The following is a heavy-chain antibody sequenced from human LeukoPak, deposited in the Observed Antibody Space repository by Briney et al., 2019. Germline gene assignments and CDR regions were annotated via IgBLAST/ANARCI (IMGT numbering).Heavy chain of an antibody. Sequence: GGSLRLSCAASGFTFSSYAMHWVRQAPGKGLEWVAVISYDGSNKYYADSVKGRFTTSRDNSKNTLYLQMNSLRAEDTAVYYCARADQGVAFDIWGQGTMVTVSS. D-gene: IGHD2-8*01. J-gene: IGHJ3*02. V-gene: IGHV3-30-3*01. CDR1: GFTFSSYA. CDR2: ISYDGSNK. CDR3: ARADQGVAFDI.